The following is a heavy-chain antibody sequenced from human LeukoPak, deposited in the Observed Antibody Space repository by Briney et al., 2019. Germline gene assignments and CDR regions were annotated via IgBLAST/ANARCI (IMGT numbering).Heavy chain of an antibody. CDR2: IYYSGST. J-gene: IGHJ4*02. CDR1: GGSISSYY. V-gene: IGHV4-59*12. D-gene: IGHD3-3*01. Sequence: SETLSLTCTVSGGSISSYYWSWIRQPPGKGLEWIGYIYYSGSTNYNPSLKSRVTISVDTSKNQFSLKLSSVTAADTAVYYCARGLNYDFWSGYYLSPFDYWGQGTLVTVSS. CDR3: ARGLNYDFWSGYYLSPFDY.